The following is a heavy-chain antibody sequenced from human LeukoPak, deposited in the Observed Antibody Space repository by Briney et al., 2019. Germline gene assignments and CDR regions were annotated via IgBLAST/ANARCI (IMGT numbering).Heavy chain of an antibody. CDR1: GGSISSYY. J-gene: IGHJ4*02. CDR3: AVDYASFDY. V-gene: IGHV4-59*12. D-gene: IGHD4/OR15-4a*01. Sequence: PSETLSLTCTVSGGSISSYYWSWIRQPPGKGLECIGYIYNSGSTNYNPSLKSRVTISVDTSKNQFSLKLSSVTAADTAVYYCAVDYASFDYWGQGTLVTVSS. CDR2: IYNSGST.